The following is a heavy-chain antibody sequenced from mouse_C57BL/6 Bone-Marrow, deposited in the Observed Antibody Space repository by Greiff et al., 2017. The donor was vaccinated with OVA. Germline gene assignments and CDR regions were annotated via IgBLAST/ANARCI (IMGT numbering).Heavy chain of an antibody. CDR1: GFNIKNTY. V-gene: IGHV14-3*01. CDR3: ASEDYYGSSYRDYAMDY. Sequence: VQLQQSVAELVRPGASVKLSCTASGFNIKNTYMHWVKQRPEQGLEWIGRIDPANGNPKYAPKFQGKATITADTTSNTAYRQLSRLTSEDTAIYYCASEDYYGSSYRDYAMDYWGQGTSVTVSS. J-gene: IGHJ4*01. D-gene: IGHD1-1*01. CDR2: IDPANGNP.